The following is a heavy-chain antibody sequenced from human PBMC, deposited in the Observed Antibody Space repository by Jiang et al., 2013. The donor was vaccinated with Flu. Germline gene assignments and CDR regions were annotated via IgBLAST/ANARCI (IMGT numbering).Heavy chain of an antibody. J-gene: IGHJ2*01. V-gene: IGHV3-23*01. D-gene: IGHD1-26*01. CDR2: ISGSGGST. CDR3: ARDGDYSWRYIGWYFDL. CDR1: GFTFSSYA. Sequence: VQLLESGGGLVQPGGSLRLSCAASGFTFSSYAMSWVRQAPGKGLEWVSAISGSGGSTYYADFVKGRFTISRDNSKNTLYLQMDSLRPEDTAVYYCARDGDYSWRYIGWYFDLWGRGTLVTVSS.